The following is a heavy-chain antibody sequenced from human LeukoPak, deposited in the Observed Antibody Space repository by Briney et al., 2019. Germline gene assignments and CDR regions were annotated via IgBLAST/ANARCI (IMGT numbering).Heavy chain of an antibody. D-gene: IGHD4-17*01. CDR2: IKQDGSEK. Sequence: GGSLRPSCAASGFTFSSYWMSWVRQAPGKGLEWVANIKQDGSEKYYVDSVKGRFTISRDNAKNSLYLQMNSLRAEDTAVYYCARDLRPYGDRTGDWFDPWGQGTLVTVSS. V-gene: IGHV3-7*01. J-gene: IGHJ5*02. CDR3: ARDLRPYGDRTGDWFDP. CDR1: GFTFSSYW.